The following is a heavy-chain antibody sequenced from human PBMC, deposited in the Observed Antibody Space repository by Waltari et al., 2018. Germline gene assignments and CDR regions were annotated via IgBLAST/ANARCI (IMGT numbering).Heavy chain of an antibody. J-gene: IGHJ3*01. Sequence: EVQLVESGGGLVQPGGSLRLSCAASGFTFSDHYMDWVRQAPGKGLEWVGRTRNKANSYTTEYAASVKGRFTVPRDESRDSLYLQMTSLKTEETAVYYCARGYHSFDVWGQGTMVTVSS. D-gene: IGHD1-20*01. CDR1: GFTFSDHY. V-gene: IGHV3-72*01. CDR2: TRNKANSYTT. CDR3: ARGYHSFDV.